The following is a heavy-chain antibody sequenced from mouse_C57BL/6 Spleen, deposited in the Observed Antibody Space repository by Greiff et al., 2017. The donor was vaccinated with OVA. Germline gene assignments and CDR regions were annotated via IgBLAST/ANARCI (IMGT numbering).Heavy chain of an antibody. CDR1: GYTFTSHW. D-gene: IGHD2-4*01. CDR2: IDPSDSET. Sequence: QVQLQQPGAELVRPGSSVKLSCKASGYTFTSHWMHWVKQRPIQGLEWIGNIDPSDSETHYNQKFKDKATLTVDKSSSTAYMQLSSLTSEDSAVYYCASNYDYDFSWCAYWGQGTLVTVSA. J-gene: IGHJ3*01. V-gene: IGHV1-52*01. CDR3: ASNYDYDFSWCAY.